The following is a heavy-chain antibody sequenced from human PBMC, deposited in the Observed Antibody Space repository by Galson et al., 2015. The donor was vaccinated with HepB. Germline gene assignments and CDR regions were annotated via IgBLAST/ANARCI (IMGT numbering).Heavy chain of an antibody. J-gene: IGHJ6*02. CDR3: AKDVSPGIAAAGTYYYYYYGMDA. D-gene: IGHD6-13*01. CDR1: GFTFDDYT. CDR2: ISWDGGST. Sequence: SLRLSCAASGFTFDDYTMHWVRQAPGKGLEWVSLISWDGGSTYYADSVKGRFTISRDNSKNSLYLQMNSLRTEDTALYYCAKDVSPGIAAAGTYYYYYYGMDAWGQGTTVTVSS. V-gene: IGHV3-43*01.